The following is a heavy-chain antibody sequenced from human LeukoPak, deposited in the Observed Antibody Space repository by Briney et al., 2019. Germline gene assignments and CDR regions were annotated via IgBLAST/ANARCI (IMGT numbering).Heavy chain of an antibody. V-gene: IGHV1-69*13. CDR1: GGTFSSYA. CDR2: IIPIFGTA. CDR3: ARNGGIQLAFDI. Sequence: GASVKVSCKASGGTFSSYAISWVRQAPGQGLEWMGGIIPIFGTANYAQKFQGRVTITADESTSTAYMELSSLRSEDTAVYYCARNGGIQLAFDIWGQGTMVTVSS. D-gene: IGHD5-18*01. J-gene: IGHJ3*02.